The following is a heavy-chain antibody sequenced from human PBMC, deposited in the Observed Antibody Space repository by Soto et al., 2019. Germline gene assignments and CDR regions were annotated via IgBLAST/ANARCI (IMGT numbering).Heavy chain of an antibody. D-gene: IGHD6-13*01. V-gene: IGHV2-5*02. Sequence: QITLKESGPTLVKPTQTLTLTCTFSGFSLSTSEVGVGGIRQPPGKALQWLALIYWDDDKRYSPSLKSRLTITKATPKNQVVLTMTNMDTVDTATYFCALSRGSNTWSPRPCDPWGQGTLGTVSS. CDR3: ALSRGSNTWSPRPCDP. J-gene: IGHJ5*02. CDR2: IYWDDDK. CDR1: GFSLSTSEVG.